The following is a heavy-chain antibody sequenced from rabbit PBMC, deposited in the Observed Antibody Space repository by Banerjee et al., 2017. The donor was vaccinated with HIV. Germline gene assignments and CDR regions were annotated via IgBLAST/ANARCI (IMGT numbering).Heavy chain of an antibody. D-gene: IGHD7-1*01. Sequence: QEQLVESGGGLVQPEGSLTLTCTASGFSFSSSYHMYWVRQAPGKGLEWIARIDDGGTGSTWYATWVNGRFTISKTSSTTVTLQMTSLTAADTATYFCARDRDAGYAGYGCAGRLDLWGPGTLVTVS. CDR1: GFSFSSSYH. CDR3: ARDRDAGYAGYGCAGRLDL. J-gene: IGHJ3*01. CDR2: IDDGGTGST. V-gene: IGHV1S45*01.